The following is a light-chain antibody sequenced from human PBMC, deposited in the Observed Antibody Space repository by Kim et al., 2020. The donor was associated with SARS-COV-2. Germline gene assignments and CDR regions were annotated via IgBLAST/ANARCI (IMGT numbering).Light chain of an antibody. CDR3: QHYNNWPPYT. J-gene: IGKJ2*01. CDR2: GAS. V-gene: IGKV3-15*01. CDR1: QSVSSN. Sequence: VSPGERATLSCRASQSVSSNLAWYQQKPGQPPRLLIYGASTRATGIPARFSGSGSGTEFTLTISSLQSEDFALYYCQHYNNWPPYTFGQGTKLE.